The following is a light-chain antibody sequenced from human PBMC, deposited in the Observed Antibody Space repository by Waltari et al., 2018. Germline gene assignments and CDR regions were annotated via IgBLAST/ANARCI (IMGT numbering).Light chain of an antibody. J-gene: IGKJ2*01. CDR3: QQYYSTPYT. Sequence: DIVMTQSPDSLAVSLGERATLNCKSSQSVLHSSNNKNYLAWYQQKPGQPPKLLIYWASTRQSGDPDRFSGSGSGTDFTLTISSLQAEDVAVYYCQQYYSTPYTFGQGTKLEIK. CDR2: WAS. V-gene: IGKV4-1*01. CDR1: QSVLHSSNNKNY.